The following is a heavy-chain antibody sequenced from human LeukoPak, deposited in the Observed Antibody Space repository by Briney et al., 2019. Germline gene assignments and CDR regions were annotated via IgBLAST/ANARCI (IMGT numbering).Heavy chain of an antibody. CDR2: ISTYNGNT. J-gene: IGHJ5*02. CDR1: GYTFTSNG. D-gene: IGHD2/OR15-2a*01. V-gene: IGHV1-18*01. CDR3: TRDQWNSRGLSEGFDP. Sequence: ASVKVSCKASGYTFTSNGISWVRQAPGQGLEWMGWISTYNGNTNYEQKFQGRVTLTTDTSTSTAYMELRSLRSDDTAVYYCTRDQWNSRGLSEGFDPWGQGTLVTVSS.